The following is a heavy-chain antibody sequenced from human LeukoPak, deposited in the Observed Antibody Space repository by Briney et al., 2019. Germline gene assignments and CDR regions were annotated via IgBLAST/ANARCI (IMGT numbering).Heavy chain of an antibody. CDR2: ISSNGGST. CDR3: AKVRQLGELYYYYYGMDV. V-gene: IGHV3-64*01. D-gene: IGHD6-13*01. CDR1: GFTFSSYA. Sequence: GGSLRLSCAASGFTFSSYAMHWVRQAPGKGLEYVSAISSNGGSTYYANSVKGRFTISRDNSKNTLYLQMGSLRAEDTAVYYCAKVRQLGELYYYYYGMDVWGQGTTVTVSS. J-gene: IGHJ6*02.